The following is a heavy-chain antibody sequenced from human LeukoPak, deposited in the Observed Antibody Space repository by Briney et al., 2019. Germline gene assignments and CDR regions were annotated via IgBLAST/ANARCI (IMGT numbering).Heavy chain of an antibody. D-gene: IGHD6-6*01. V-gene: IGHV3-23*01. CDR2: VSGSGGTT. Sequence: PGGSLRLSCEASGFTFNNYAMTWVRQAPGKGLEWVSGVSGSGGTTYYADSVKGRFTISRDNSKNTLYLQMSSLRAEDTAVYYCAKTPRYSSSPPDSWGQGTLVTVSS. CDR1: GFTFNNYA. J-gene: IGHJ4*02. CDR3: AKTPRYSSSPPDS.